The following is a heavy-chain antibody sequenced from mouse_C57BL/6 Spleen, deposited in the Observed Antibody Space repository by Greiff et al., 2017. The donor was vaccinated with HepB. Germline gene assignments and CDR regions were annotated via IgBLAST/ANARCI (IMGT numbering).Heavy chain of an antibody. V-gene: IGHV6-3*01. J-gene: IGHJ2*01. CDR1: GFTFSNYW. Sequence: DVMLVESGGGLVQPGGSMKLSCVASGFTFSNYWMNWVRQSPEKGLEWVAQISLKSDNYATHYAESVKGMFTISRDDSNSSVYLQMKNLRAEKTGIYYGTVYYCGSESDYWGQGTTLTVSS. CDR3: TVYYCGSESDY. D-gene: IGHD1-1*01. CDR2: ISLKSDNYAT.